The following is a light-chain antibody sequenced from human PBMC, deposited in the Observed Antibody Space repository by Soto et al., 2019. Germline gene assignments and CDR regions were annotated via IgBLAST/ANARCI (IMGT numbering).Light chain of an antibody. Sequence: QSALTQPASVSGSPGQSITISCTGTDSDVGGYNYVSWYQQHPGKAPKLMIYGVYNRPSGVSNRFSGSKSGNTASLTISGLQAEDEADYCCSSFTNNNTPHVVFGGGTKLTVL. CDR2: GVY. V-gene: IGLV2-14*01. J-gene: IGLJ2*01. CDR3: SSFTNNNTPHVV. CDR1: DSDVGGYNY.